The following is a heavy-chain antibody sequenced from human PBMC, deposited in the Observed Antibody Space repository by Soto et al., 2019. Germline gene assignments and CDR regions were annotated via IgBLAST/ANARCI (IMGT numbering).Heavy chain of an antibody. CDR1: GASISSDDYY. J-gene: IGHJ6*02. CDR3: AREVNNYYGMDV. Sequence: QVQLQESGPGLVKPSQTLSLTCSISGASISSDDYYWSWFRQPPGKGLEWIGYISYSGSTYYNPSFKSRITISVDTSKTQFSLILSSVTAADTAVFYCAREVNNYYGMDVWGQGTTVTVSS. CDR2: ISYSGST. V-gene: IGHV4-30-4*01.